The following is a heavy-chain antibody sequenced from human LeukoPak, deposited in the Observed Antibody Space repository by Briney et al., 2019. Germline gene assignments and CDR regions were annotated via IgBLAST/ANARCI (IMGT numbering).Heavy chain of an antibody. CDR1: GYTFTSYD. CDR3: ARGDSGYPDYYYMDV. CDR2: MNPNSGNT. J-gene: IGHJ6*03. V-gene: IGHV1-8*03. Sequence: ASVKVSCKASGYTFTSYDINWARQATGQGLEWMGWMNPNSGNTGYAQKFQGRVTITRNTSISTAYMELSSLRSEDTAVYYCARGDSGYPDYYYMDVWGKGTTVTVSS. D-gene: IGHD5-12*01.